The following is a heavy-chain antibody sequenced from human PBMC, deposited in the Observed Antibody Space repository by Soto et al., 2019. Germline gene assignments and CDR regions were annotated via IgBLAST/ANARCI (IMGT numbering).Heavy chain of an antibody. J-gene: IGHJ4*02. CDR1: GFTFSSYA. CDR2: ISYDGSNK. Sequence: GGSLRLSCAASGFTFSSYAMHWVRQAPGKGLEWVAVISYDGSNKYYADSVKGRFTISRDNSKNTLYLQMNSLRAEDTAVYYCARGNWAGRDGYNTPYFDYWGQGTLVTVSS. V-gene: IGHV3-30-3*01. D-gene: IGHD5-12*01. CDR3: ARGNWAGRDGYNTPYFDY.